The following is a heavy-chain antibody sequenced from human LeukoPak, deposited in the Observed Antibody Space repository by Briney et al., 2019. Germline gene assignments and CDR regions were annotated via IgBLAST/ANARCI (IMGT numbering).Heavy chain of an antibody. CDR3: AKDRSWSLHYGMDV. J-gene: IGHJ6*02. CDR1: GFRFYSYA. Sequence: PGGPLRLSCAASGFRFYSYAMSWVRQAPGKGLEWVSGIIGNGGSTHYADSVKGRFTISRDNSKNTLYLQMNSLRAEDTAVYYCAKDRSWSLHYGMDVWGQGTTVTVSS. V-gene: IGHV3-23*01. CDR2: IIGNGGST. D-gene: IGHD6-13*01.